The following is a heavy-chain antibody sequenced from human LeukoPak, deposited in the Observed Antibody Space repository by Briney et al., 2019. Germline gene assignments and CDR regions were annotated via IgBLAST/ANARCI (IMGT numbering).Heavy chain of an antibody. J-gene: IGHJ6*02. Sequence: SETLSLTCTVSGGSVSSGSYYWSWIRQPPGKRLEWIGYIYYSGSTNYNPSLKSRVTISVDTSKNQFSLKLSSVTAADTAVYYCARAVVYYDSSGYYYYYGMDVWGQGTTVTVSS. D-gene: IGHD3-22*01. V-gene: IGHV4-61*01. CDR3: ARAVVYYDSSGYYYYYGMDV. CDR1: GGSVSSGSYY. CDR2: IYYSGST.